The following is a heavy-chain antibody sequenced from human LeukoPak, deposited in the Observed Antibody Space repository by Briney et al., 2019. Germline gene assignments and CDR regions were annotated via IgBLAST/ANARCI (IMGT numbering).Heavy chain of an antibody. D-gene: IGHD1-26*01. V-gene: IGHV1-18*04. CDR2: ISAYNGNT. CDR1: GYTFTGYY. Sequence: ASVKVSCKASGYTFTGYYMHWVRQAPGQGLEWMEWISAYNGNTNYAQKLQGRVTMTTDTSTSTAYMELRSLRSDDTAVYYCARKQVGATGWFDPWGQGTLVTVSS. J-gene: IGHJ5*02. CDR3: ARKQVGATGWFDP.